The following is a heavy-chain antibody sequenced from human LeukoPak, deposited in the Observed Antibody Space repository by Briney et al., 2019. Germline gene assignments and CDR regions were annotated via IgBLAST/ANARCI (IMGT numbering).Heavy chain of an antibody. CDR3: ARDRDTAMVTFDY. CDR1: GGTFSSYA. V-gene: IGHV1-69*04. Sequence: SVKVSCKASGGTFSSYAISWVRQAPGQGLEWMGRIIPIFGIANYAQKFQGRVTITADKSTSTAYMELSSLRSEDTAVYYCARDRDTAMVTFDYWGQGALVTVSS. J-gene: IGHJ4*02. CDR2: IIPIFGIA. D-gene: IGHD5-18*01.